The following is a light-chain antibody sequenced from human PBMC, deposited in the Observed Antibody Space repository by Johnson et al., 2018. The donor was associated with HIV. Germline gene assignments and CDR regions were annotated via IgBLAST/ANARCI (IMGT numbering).Light chain of an antibody. CDR2: EDD. CDR3: GTWDTSLSASYV. J-gene: IGLJ1*01. V-gene: IGLV1-51*02. CDR1: SSNIGKNH. Sequence: QSVLTQPPSVSAAPGQKVTISCSGSSSNIGKNHVSWYQQFPGTAPKLLVYEDDKRPSDIPDRFSGSKSGTSATLGITGLQPGDEADYYCGTWDTSLSASYVFGTGTKVTVL.